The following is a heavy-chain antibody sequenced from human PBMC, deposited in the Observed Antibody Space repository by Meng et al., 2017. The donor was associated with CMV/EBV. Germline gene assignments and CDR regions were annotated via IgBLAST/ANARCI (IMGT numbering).Heavy chain of an antibody. CDR3: ARSTSGSYYEFDY. D-gene: IGHD1-26*01. J-gene: IGHJ4*02. V-gene: IGHV3-30*04. Sequence: ASGFTISSYAIHWVRQAPGKGLEWVAVISYDGRNKDYADSGKGRFTISRDNSKNTLYLQMNSLRAEDTAVYYCARSTSGSYYEFDYWGQGTLVTVSS. CDR1: GFTISSYA. CDR2: ISYDGRNK.